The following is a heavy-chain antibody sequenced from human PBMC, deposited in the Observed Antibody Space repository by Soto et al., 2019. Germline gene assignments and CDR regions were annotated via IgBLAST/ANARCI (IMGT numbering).Heavy chain of an antibody. Sequence: SVKVSCKASGGTFSSYAISWVRQAPGQGLEWMGGIIPIFGTANYAQKFQGRVTITADESTSTAYMELSSLRSEDTAVYYCARPYAEGAYYYDSSGYYPPQNYYYGMDVWGQGTTVTVS. V-gene: IGHV1-69*13. CDR3: ARPYAEGAYYYDSSGYYPPQNYYYGMDV. D-gene: IGHD3-22*01. J-gene: IGHJ6*02. CDR2: IIPIFGTA. CDR1: GGTFSSYA.